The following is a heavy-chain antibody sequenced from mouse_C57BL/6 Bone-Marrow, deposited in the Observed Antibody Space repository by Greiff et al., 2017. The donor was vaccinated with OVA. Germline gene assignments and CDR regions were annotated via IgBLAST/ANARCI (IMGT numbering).Heavy chain of an antibody. V-gene: IGHV5-17*01. D-gene: IGHD1-2*01. CDR2: ISSGSSTI. CDR1: GFTFSDYG. Sequence: EVQVVESGGGLVKPGGSLKLSCAASGFTFSDYGMHWVRQAPEKGLEWVAYISSGSSTIYYADTVKGRFTISRDNAKNTLFLQMTSLRSEDTAMYYCAKDYYGPCYAMDYWGQGTSVTVSS. J-gene: IGHJ4*01. CDR3: AKDYYGPCYAMDY.